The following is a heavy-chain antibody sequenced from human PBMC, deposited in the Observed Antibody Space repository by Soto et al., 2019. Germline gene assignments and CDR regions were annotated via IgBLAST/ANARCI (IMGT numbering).Heavy chain of an antibody. D-gene: IGHD3-22*01. V-gene: IGHV4-30-4*01. CDR2: IYYSGST. J-gene: IGHJ4*02. Sequence: SETLSLTCTVSGGSISSGDYYWSWIRQPRGKGLEWIGYIYYSGSTYYNPSLKSRVTISVDTSKNQFSLKLSSVTAADTAVYYCARARRITMIVVVTKSYYFDYWGQGTLVTVSS. CDR3: ARARRITMIVVVTKSYYFDY. CDR1: GGSISSGDYY.